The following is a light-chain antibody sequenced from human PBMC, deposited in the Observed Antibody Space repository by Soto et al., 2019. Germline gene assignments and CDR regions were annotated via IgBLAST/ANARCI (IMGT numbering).Light chain of an antibody. CDR2: DDN. Sequence: QSVMTQPPSVSAAPGQKVTISCSGSSSNIGGNSVSWYQQLPGTAPKLLIYDDNKRPSGIPDRFSGSKSGTSASLAITGLQAGDEADYYCQSYDSGLRALYVFGTGTKLTVL. CDR1: SSNIGGNS. CDR3: QSYDSGLRALYV. V-gene: IGLV1-51*01. J-gene: IGLJ1*01.